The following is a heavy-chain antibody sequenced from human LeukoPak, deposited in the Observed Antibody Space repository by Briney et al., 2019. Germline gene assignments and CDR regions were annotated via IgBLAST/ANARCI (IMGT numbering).Heavy chain of an antibody. CDR1: GFTFSDYS. V-gene: IGHV3-48*04. CDR3: ARGCGLHLSPAPSYYDSRCRYFDA. Sequence: GGSLRLSCAAPGFTFSDYSMEWVRQAPGKGLEWISYISSTSTTIYYADSVRGRFTTSRDNAKNSLYLQMNSLRAEDTAVYYCARGCGLHLSPAPSYYDSRCRYFDAWGQGTLVTVSS. J-gene: IGHJ4*02. CDR2: ISSTSTTI. D-gene: IGHD3-22*01.